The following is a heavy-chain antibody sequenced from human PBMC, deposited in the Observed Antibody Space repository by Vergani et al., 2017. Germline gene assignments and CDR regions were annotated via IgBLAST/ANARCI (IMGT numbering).Heavy chain of an antibody. CDR2: ISPDGFST. CDR3: VRARRTCTYDHCPRYYYDL. CDR1: GYTFTAYY. D-gene: IGHD2-8*01. J-gene: IGHJ4*02. Sequence: QVQLVQSGAEVGKPGASVKISCKASGYTFTAYYIHWVRQAPEQGLEWVGVISPDGFSTFYAQKFQGRVTITRDTSVNTAYMELSSLTSEDMAVYYCVRARRTCTYDHCPRYYYDLWGQGTLVTVSS. V-gene: IGHV1-46*01.